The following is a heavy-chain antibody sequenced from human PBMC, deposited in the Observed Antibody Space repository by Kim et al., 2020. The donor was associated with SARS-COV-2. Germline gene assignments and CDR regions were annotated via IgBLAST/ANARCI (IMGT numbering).Heavy chain of an antibody. Sequence: SETLSLTCAVYGGSFSDYKWSWIRQPPGKGLEWIGEINHSGSTRHSPSLKSRVTISVDTSKSQFSLRLKSMTAADTAVYYCARGRAGVVPAPVLGLGPVYDYYAMDVWGQGTAVAVSS. CDR1: GGSFSDYK. CDR2: INHSGST. D-gene: IGHD2-2*02. J-gene: IGHJ6*02. V-gene: IGHV4-34*01. CDR3: ARGRAGVVPAPVLGLGPVYDYYAMDV.